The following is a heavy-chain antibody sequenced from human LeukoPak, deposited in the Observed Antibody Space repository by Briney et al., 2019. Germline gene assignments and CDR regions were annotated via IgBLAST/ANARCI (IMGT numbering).Heavy chain of an antibody. V-gene: IGHV3-23*01. J-gene: IGHJ4*02. CDR1: GFTFSSYA. D-gene: IGHD3-10*01. CDR3: AKDPLTPDYYGSGSSDDY. CDR2: ISGSGGST. Sequence: GGSLRLSCAASGFTFSSYAMSWVRQAPGKGLEWVSAISGSGGSTYYADSVKGRFTISRDNSKNTLYLQMNSLRAEDTAVYYCAKDPLTPDYYGSGSSDDYWGQGTLVTVSS.